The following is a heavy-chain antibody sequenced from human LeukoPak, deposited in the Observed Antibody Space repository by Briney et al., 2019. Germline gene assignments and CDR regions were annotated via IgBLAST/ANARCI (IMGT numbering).Heavy chain of an antibody. CDR3: ARSYCGGDCYWTIDY. Sequence: ASVKVSCKASGYTFTGYYMHWVRQAPGQGLTWMGWINPNTGVTNYAQKFQGRVTMTRATSINTAYMELDRLTSDHTAIYYCARSYCGGDCYWTIDYWGQGTLVTVSS. CDR2: INPNTGVT. V-gene: IGHV1-2*02. J-gene: IGHJ4*02. CDR1: GYTFTGYY. D-gene: IGHD2-21*02.